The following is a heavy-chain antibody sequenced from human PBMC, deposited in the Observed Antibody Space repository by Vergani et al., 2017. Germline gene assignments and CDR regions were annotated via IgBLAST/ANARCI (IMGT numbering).Heavy chain of an antibody. Sequence: QVQLVQSGAEVKKPGASVKVSCKASGYTFTGYYMHWVRQAPGQGLEWMGWINPNSGGTNYAQKFQGRVTMTRDTSNSTAYMELSRLRSDDTAVYYCARDILNIVVVPAANILGLDYWGQGTLVTVSS. CDR3: ARDILNIVVVPAANILGLDY. CDR2: INPNSGGT. J-gene: IGHJ4*02. V-gene: IGHV1-2*02. D-gene: IGHD2-2*01. CDR1: GYTFTGYY.